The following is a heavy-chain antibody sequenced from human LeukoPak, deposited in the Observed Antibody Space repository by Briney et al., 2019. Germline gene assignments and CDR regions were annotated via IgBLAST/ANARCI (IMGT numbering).Heavy chain of an antibody. Sequence: GGSLRLSCAASGFTFSSYWMHWVRQAPGKGLVWVSRINSDGGNTSYADSVKGRFTISRDNAKNTLYLQMKSLRAEDTAVYYCVHNTSRSSFDYWGQGTLVTVSS. CDR1: GFTFSSYW. V-gene: IGHV3-74*01. CDR3: VHNTSRSSFDY. D-gene: IGHD6-13*01. J-gene: IGHJ4*02. CDR2: INSDGGNT.